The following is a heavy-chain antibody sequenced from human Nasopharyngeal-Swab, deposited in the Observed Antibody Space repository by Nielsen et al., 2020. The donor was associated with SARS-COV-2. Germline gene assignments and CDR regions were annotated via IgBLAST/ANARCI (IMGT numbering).Heavy chain of an antibody. CDR3: ARQRSRSVVTVDY. D-gene: IGHD2-21*02. J-gene: IGHJ4*02. CDR1: GYSFTSYW. V-gene: IGHV5-51*01. Sequence: GQSLKISCKGSGYSFTSYWIGWVRQMPGKGLEWMGIIYPGDSDTRYSPSFQGQVTISADKSISTAYLQWSSLKASDTAMYYCARQRSRSVVTVDYWGQGTLVTVSS. CDR2: IYPGDSDT.